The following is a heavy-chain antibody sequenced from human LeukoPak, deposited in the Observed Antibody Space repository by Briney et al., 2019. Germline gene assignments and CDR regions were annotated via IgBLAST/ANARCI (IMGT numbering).Heavy chain of an antibody. V-gene: IGHV3-53*01. CDR3: ARVGDHFHWYLDL. J-gene: IGHJ2*01. D-gene: IGHD3-10*01. CDR1: GFTVSTNY. CDR2: LYSGSDT. Sequence: GGSLRLSCAASGFTVSTNYMNWVRQAPGKGLEWVSILYSGSDTYYADSVKGRFTISRNSSKNILSLQMNNLRAEDTAVYYCARVGDHFHWYLDLWGRGTLVTVSS.